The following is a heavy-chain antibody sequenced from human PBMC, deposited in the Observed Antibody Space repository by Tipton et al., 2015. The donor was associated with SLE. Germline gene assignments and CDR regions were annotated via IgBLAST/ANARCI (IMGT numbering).Heavy chain of an antibody. V-gene: IGHV4-39*07. Sequence: TLSLTCTVSGGSISSSSYYWGWIRQPPGKGLEWFGSIYYSGTTYYNPSFKSRVTISIDMSKNQFSLKLSSVTAADTAVYYCARGPGLGVGELTQSDWCDPWGQGTLVTVAS. CDR1: GGSISSSSYY. J-gene: IGHJ5*02. CDR3: ARGPGLGVGELTQSDWCDP. CDR2: IYYSGTT. D-gene: IGHD3-10*01.